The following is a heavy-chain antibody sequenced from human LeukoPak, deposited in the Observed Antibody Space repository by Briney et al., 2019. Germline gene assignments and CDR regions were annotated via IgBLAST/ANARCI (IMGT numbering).Heavy chain of an antibody. V-gene: IGHV3-74*01. J-gene: IGHJ4*02. CDR3: VRDWGYDSSGYWQKYFDT. D-gene: IGHD3-22*01. Sequence: PGGSLRLSCAAPGITFSSYGMSWVRQAPGKGLGWVSRINHDGSSTNYADSVKGRFTISRDNAKNTLYLQMNSLRAEDTAVYYCVRDWGYDSSGYWQKYFDTWGQGTLVTVSS. CDR2: INHDGSST. CDR1: GITFSSYG.